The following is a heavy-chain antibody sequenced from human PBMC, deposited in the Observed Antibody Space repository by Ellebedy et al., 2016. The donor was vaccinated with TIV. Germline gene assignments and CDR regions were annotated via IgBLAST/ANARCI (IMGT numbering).Heavy chain of an antibody. CDR3: ARGYNWKALDH. Sequence: MPSETLSLTCPVSGGSISSYYWSWIRQPPGKGLEWIGYVYDSGSTNYNPSLKSRVTISVDTSKNQFSLKLTSVTAADTAVYYCARGYNWKALDHWGQGTLVAVSS. V-gene: IGHV4-59*01. J-gene: IGHJ4*02. CDR2: VYDSGST. D-gene: IGHD1-1*01. CDR1: GGSISSYY.